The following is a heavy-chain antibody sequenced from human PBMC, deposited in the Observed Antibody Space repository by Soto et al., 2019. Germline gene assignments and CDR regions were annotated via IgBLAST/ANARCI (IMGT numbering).Heavy chain of an antibody. D-gene: IGHD1-26*01. CDR2: ISGSGCST. V-gene: IGHV3-23*01. CDR1: GFTFSSYA. J-gene: IGHJ4*02. CDR3: ARRGSGSYYDY. Sequence: EVQLLESGGGLVQPGGSLRLSCAASGFTFSSYAMRWVRQAPVKGLEWVSAISGSGCSTYYADSVKGRFTISRDNSKNTLYLQMNSLRAEDTAVYYCARRGSGSYYDYWGQGTLVTVSS.